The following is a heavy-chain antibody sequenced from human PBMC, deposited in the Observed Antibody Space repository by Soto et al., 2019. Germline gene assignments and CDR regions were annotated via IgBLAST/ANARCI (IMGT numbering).Heavy chain of an antibody. Sequence: ASVKVSCKASGYTFTSYEMYWVRQAPGQGLEWMGIINPSGASGTIYYADSMQGRFTISRDNAKNTLYLQMNSLRAEDTAVYYCARGPERTEYYDFWSGSSDAFDIWGQGTMVTVSS. D-gene: IGHD3-3*01. J-gene: IGHJ3*02. V-gene: IGHV1-46*04. CDR3: ARGPERTEYYDFWSGSSDAFDI. CDR1: GYTFTSYE. CDR2: INPSGASGTI.